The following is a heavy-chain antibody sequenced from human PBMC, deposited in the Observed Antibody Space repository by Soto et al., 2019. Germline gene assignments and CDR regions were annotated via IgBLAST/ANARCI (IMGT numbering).Heavy chain of an antibody. J-gene: IGHJ3*02. CDR2: IWYDGSNK. V-gene: IGHV3-33*01. D-gene: IGHD1-20*01. CDR3: ASATRITGTQYGDAFDI. CDR1: GFTFSSYG. Sequence: GGSLRLSCAASGFTFSSYGMHWVRQAPGKGLEWVAVIWYDGSNKYYADSVKGRFTISRDNSKNTLYLQMNSLRAEDTAMYYCASATRITGTQYGDAFDIWGQGTMVTVSS.